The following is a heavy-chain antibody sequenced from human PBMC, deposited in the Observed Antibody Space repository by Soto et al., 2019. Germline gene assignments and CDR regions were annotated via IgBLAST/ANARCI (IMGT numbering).Heavy chain of an antibody. Sequence: GGSLRLSCAASGFTFSIYAMSWVRQAPGKGLEWVSTIGSGGGGTSYADFVRGRFTISRDNSKNTLYLQMNSLRAEDTAVCYCAKDAPGSGWLSDYWGQGTLVTVSS. CDR3: AKDAPGSGWLSDY. D-gene: IGHD3-22*01. J-gene: IGHJ4*02. CDR1: GFTFSIYA. V-gene: IGHV3-23*01. CDR2: IGSGGGGT.